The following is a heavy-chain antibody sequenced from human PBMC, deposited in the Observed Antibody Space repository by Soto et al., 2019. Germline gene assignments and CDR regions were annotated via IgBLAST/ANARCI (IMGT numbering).Heavy chain of an antibody. CDR3: ARVSQSFIEYFQH. J-gene: IGHJ1*01. Sequence: EVQLVETGGGLIQPGGSLRLSCAASGFTVSSNYMSWVRQAPGKGLEWVSVIYSGGSTYYADSVKGRFTISRNNAKNSLYLQMNSLRVEDTAVYYCARVSQSFIEYFQHWGQGTLVTVSS. CDR2: IYSGGST. V-gene: IGHV3-53*02. CDR1: GFTVSSNY. D-gene: IGHD3-16*02.